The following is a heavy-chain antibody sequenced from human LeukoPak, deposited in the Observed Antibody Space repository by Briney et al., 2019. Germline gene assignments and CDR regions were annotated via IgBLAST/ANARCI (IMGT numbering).Heavy chain of an antibody. J-gene: IGHJ4*02. Sequence: GGTLSLSCAPSRFTFSSYGMHWVRQAPGKGLEWVAVIWYDRTNKYYVDSVKDRFTITRNNSKNTLYLQMKSLTADDTAVYYCTRSLPVCSIDDWGQGTLVTVSS. D-gene: IGHD3-10*02. CDR1: RFTFSSYG. CDR2: IWYDRTNK. V-gene: IGHV3-33*01. CDR3: TRSLPVCSIDD.